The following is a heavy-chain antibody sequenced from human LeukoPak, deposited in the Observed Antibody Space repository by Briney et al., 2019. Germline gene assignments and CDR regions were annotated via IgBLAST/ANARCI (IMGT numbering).Heavy chain of an antibody. V-gene: IGHV4-34*01. CDR2: INHSGST. J-gene: IGHJ5*02. CDR1: GGSFSGYY. Sequence: PSETLSLTCAVYGGSFSGYYWSWIRQPPGKGLEWIGEINHSGSTNYNPSLKSRVTISVDTSKNQFSLKLSSVTAADTAVYYCARLWDCSSTSRYSDWFDPWGQGTLVTVSS. CDR3: ARLWDCSSTSRYSDWFDP. D-gene: IGHD2-2*02.